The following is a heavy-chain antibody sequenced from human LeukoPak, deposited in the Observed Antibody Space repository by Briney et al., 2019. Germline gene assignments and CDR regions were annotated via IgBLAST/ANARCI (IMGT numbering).Heavy chain of an antibody. D-gene: IGHD6-13*01. CDR3: ARVTGYSSSWYSVDY. Sequence: SQTLSLTCTVSGGSISSGDYYWSWIRQPPGKGLEWIGYIYYSGSTYYNPSLKSRVTISVDTSKNQFSLKLSSVTAADTAVYYCARVTGYSSSWYSVDYRGQGTLVTVSS. CDR1: GGSISSGDYY. V-gene: IGHV4-30-4*08. CDR2: IYYSGST. J-gene: IGHJ4*02.